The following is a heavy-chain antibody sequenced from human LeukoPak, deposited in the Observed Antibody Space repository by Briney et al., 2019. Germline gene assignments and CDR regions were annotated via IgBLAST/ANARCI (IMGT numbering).Heavy chain of an antibody. J-gene: IGHJ4*02. D-gene: IGHD3-22*01. CDR2: INLDGSEI. CDR1: GFTFSSYA. Sequence: GGSLRLSCAASGFTFSSYAMSWVRQAPGKGLEWVANINLDGSEINYLDSLTGRLTISRDNAKDSLYLQMNGLRAEDTAVYFCVRDRGYSTFDYWGQGTLVTVSS. CDR3: VRDRGYSTFDY. V-gene: IGHV3-7*03.